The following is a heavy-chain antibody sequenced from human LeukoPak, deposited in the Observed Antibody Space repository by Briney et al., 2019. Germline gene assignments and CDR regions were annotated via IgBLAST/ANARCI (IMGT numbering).Heavy chain of an antibody. J-gene: IGHJ6*02. V-gene: IGHV3-53*04. CDR3: ARERRFYGMDV. CDR2: IYSGGST. D-gene: IGHD5-24*01. Sequence: GGSLRLSCAASGFTVSSNYMSWVRQAPGKGLEWVSVIYSGGSTYYADSVKGRSTISRHNSKNTLYLQMNSLRAEDTAVYYCARERRFYGMDVWGQGTTVTVSS. CDR1: GFTVSSNY.